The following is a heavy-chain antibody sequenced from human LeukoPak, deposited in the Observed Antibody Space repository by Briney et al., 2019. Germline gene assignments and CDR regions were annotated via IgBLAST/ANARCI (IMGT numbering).Heavy chain of an antibody. CDR3: ARDLRDYYDSSGYYDY. V-gene: IGHV4-30-4*02. Sequence: PSETLSLTCTVSGGSISSGDYYWSWIRQPPGKGLEWIGYIYYSGSTYYNPSLKSRVTISVDMSKNQFSLKLISVTAADTAVYYCARDLRDYYDSSGYYDYWGQGTLVTVSS. D-gene: IGHD3-22*01. CDR1: GGSISSGDYY. J-gene: IGHJ4*02. CDR2: IYYSGST.